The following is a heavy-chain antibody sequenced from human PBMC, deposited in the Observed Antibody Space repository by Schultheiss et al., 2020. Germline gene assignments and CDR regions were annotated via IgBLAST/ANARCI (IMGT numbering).Heavy chain of an antibody. CDR2: ISGSGGST. V-gene: IGHV3-23*01. Sequence: GGSLRLSCAASGFTFSSYAMSWVRQAPGKGLEWVSAISGSGGSTYYADSVKGRFTISRDNSKNTLYLQMNSLRAEDTAVYYSAKGWIQLWLATFDYWGQGNLVTVCS. J-gene: IGHJ4*02. CDR3: AKGWIQLWLATFDY. CDR1: GFTFSSYA. D-gene: IGHD5-18*01.